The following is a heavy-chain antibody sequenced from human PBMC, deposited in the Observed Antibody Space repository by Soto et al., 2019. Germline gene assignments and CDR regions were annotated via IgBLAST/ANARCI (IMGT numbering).Heavy chain of an antibody. D-gene: IGHD6-19*01. CDR3: ALNHPYSSGWYYFDY. CDR1: GFTFSSYA. CDR2: ISGSGGST. Sequence: GGSLRLSCAASGFTFSSYAMSWVRQAPGKGLEWVSAISGSGGSTYYADSVKGRFTISRDNSKNTLYLQMNSLRAEDTAVYYCALNHPYSSGWYYFDYWGQGTLVTVSS. V-gene: IGHV3-23*01. J-gene: IGHJ4*02.